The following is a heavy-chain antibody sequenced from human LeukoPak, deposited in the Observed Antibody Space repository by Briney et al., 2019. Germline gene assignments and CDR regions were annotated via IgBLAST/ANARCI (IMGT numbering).Heavy chain of an antibody. D-gene: IGHD3-22*01. CDR2: INPNSDGT. CDR3: ARTYYDSSGYQPYFDY. V-gene: IGHV1-2*02. Sequence: ASVKVSCKASGYTFTGYYMHWVRQAPGQGLEWMGWINPNSDGTNYAQKFQGRVTMTRDTSISTAYMELSRLRSDDTAVYYCARTYYDSSGYQPYFDYWGQGTLVTVSS. CDR1: GYTFTGYY. J-gene: IGHJ4*02.